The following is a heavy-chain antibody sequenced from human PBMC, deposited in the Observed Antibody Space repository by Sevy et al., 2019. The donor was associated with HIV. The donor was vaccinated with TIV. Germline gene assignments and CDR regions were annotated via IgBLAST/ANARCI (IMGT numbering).Heavy chain of an antibody. D-gene: IGHD3-10*01. Sequence: SETLSLTCTVSGGSISSYYWSWIRQPAGKGLEWIGRIYTSGSTNYNPSLKSRVTMSVDTSKNQFSLKLSSVTAADTAVYYCARSATMVRGVIAMEYNWFDPWGQGTLVTVSS. V-gene: IGHV4-4*07. CDR3: ARSATMVRGVIAMEYNWFDP. CDR1: GGSISSYY. J-gene: IGHJ5*02. CDR2: IYTSGST.